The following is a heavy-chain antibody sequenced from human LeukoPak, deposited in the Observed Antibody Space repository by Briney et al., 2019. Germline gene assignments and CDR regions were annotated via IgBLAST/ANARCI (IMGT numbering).Heavy chain of an antibody. CDR3: ARGLRSGYYGGYYYYGMDV. CDR1: GGSISSYY. D-gene: IGHD3-3*01. CDR2: IYTSGST. V-gene: IGHV4-4*07. J-gene: IGHJ6*02. Sequence: PSETLSLTCTVSGGSISSYYWSWIRQPAGKGLEWIGRIYTSGSTNYNPSLKSRVTMSVDTSKNQFSLKLSSVTAADTAVYYCARGLRSGYYGGYYYYGMDVWGQGTTVTVSS.